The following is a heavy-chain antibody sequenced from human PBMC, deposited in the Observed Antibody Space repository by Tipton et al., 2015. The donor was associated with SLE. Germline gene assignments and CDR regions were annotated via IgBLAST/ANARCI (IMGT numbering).Heavy chain of an antibody. CDR1: GGSISSGGYY. V-gene: IGHV4-31*03. CDR2: IYYSGST. CDR3: AGSRTGSGNWFDP. J-gene: IGHJ5*02. Sequence: TLSLTCTVSGGSISSGGYYWSWIRQHPGKGLEWIGYIYYSGSTYYNPSLKSRVTISVDTSKNQFSLKLSSVTAADTAVYYCAGSRTGSGNWFDPWGQGTLVTVSS. D-gene: IGHD3/OR15-3a*01.